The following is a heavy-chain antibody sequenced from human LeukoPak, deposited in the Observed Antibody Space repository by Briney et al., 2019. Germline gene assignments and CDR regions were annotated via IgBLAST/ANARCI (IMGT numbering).Heavy chain of an antibody. Sequence: KPSETLSLTRTVSGGSIRSYYWGWIRQPPGKGLEWIGYIHYSESTKYNPSLKSRVTMSVDTSKNQFSLKLSSVTAADTAVYYCASRSGSFSDALDIWGQGTLVTVSS. CDR3: ASRSGSFSDALDI. CDR1: GGSIRSYY. V-gene: IGHV4-59*08. D-gene: IGHD3-10*01. CDR2: IHYSEST. J-gene: IGHJ3*02.